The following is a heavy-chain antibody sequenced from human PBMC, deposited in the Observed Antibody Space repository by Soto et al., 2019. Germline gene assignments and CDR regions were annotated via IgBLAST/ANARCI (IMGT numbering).Heavy chain of an antibody. D-gene: IGHD3-22*01. CDR2: ISYDGSNK. J-gene: IGHJ4*02. Sequence: GGSLRLSCAASGFTFSSYAMHWVRQAPGKGLEWVAVISYDGSNKYYADSVKGRFTISRDNSKNTLYLQMNSLRAEDTAVYYCASDSSGYYLFDYWGQGTLVTVYS. CDR1: GFTFSSYA. V-gene: IGHV3-30-3*01. CDR3: ASDSSGYYLFDY.